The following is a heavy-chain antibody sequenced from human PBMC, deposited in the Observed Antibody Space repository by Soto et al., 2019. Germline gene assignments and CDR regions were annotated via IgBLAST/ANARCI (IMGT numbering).Heavy chain of an antibody. CDR3: ARDRPPDY. CDR1: GYTFTAYY. Sequence: GASVKVSDKASGYTFTAYYMHWVRQAPGQGLEWMGIINPSSGDTTYAQKFQGRVSMTRDTSTSTVYMDLSSLTSEDTAVYFCARDRPPDYWGQGTLVTVSS. J-gene: IGHJ4*02. CDR2: INPSSGDT. V-gene: IGHV1-46*01.